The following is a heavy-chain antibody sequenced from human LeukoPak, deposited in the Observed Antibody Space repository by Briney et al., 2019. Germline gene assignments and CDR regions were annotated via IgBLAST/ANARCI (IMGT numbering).Heavy chain of an antibody. D-gene: IGHD3-10*01. Sequence: GASVKVSCKASGYTFTSYDINWVRQATGQGLEWMGWMNPNSGNTGYAQKFQGRVTMTRNTSISTAYMELSSLRSEDTAVYYCARVLLDYYGSGGYQYYFDYWGQGTLVTVSS. CDR2: MNPNSGNT. CDR3: ARVLLDYYGSGGYQYYFDY. V-gene: IGHV1-8*01. CDR1: GYTFTSYD. J-gene: IGHJ4*02.